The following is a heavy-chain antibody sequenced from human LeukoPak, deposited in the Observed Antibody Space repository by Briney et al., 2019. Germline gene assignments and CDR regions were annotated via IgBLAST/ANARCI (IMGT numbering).Heavy chain of an antibody. D-gene: IGHD3-3*01. V-gene: IGHV4-31*03. CDR2: IYYSGST. CDR1: GGSISSGGYS. Sequence: SQTLSLTCTVSGGSISSGGYSWSWIRQHPGKGLEWIGYIYYSGSTYYNPSLKSRVTISVDTSKNQFSLKLSSVTAADTAVYYCARVKYYDFWSALFDAFDIWGQGTMVTVSS. CDR3: ARVKYYDFWSALFDAFDI. J-gene: IGHJ3*02.